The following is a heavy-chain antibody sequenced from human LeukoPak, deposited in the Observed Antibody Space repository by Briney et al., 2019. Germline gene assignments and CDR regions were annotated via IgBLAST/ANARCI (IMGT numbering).Heavy chain of an antibody. CDR2: NSGST. J-gene: IGHJ3*01. Sequence: PSETLSLTCTVSGGSIGSYFWSWIRQPPEKGLEWIGYNSGSTKYNPSLKSRVTISVDTSKNQLSLKLSSVTAADTAVYYCARGRGYGGNYLRAFDVWGQGTMVSVSS. D-gene: IGHD1-26*01. CDR3: ARGRGYGGNYLRAFDV. CDR1: GGSIGSYF. V-gene: IGHV4-59*08.